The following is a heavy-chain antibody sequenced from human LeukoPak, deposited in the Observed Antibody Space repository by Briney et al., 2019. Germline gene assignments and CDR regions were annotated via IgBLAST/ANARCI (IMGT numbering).Heavy chain of an antibody. CDR1: GFTFSSYA. CDR2: IKQDGSEK. Sequence: GGSLRLSCAASGFTFSSYAVSWVRQAPGKGLEWVANIKQDGSEKYYVDSVKGRFTISRDNAKNSLYLQMNSLRAEDTAVYYCAREYAFDYWGQGTLVTVSS. J-gene: IGHJ4*02. CDR3: AREYAFDY. V-gene: IGHV3-7*01.